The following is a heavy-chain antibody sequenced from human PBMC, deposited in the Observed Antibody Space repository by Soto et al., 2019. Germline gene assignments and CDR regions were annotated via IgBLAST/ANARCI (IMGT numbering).Heavy chain of an antibody. V-gene: IGHV3-11*01. Sequence: GGSLRLSCAASGFTFSDYYMSWIRQAPGKGLEWVSYISSSGSTIYYADSVKGRFTISRDNAKNSLYLQMNSLRAEDTAVYYCARSGMVYDFPHWFDPWGQGTLVTVSS. CDR2: ISSSGSTI. CDR3: ARSGMVYDFPHWFDP. CDR1: GFTFSDYY. J-gene: IGHJ5*02. D-gene: IGHD2-8*01.